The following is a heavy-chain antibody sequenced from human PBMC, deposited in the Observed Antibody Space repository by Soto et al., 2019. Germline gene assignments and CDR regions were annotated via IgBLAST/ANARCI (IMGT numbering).Heavy chain of an antibody. Sequence: ASVKVSCKASGYTFTGYYMHWVRQAPGQGLGWMGWINPNSGGTNYAQKFQGRVTMTRDTSISTAYMELSRLRSDDTAVYYCARIVGATYYFDYWGQGTLVTVSS. V-gene: IGHV1-2*02. CDR3: ARIVGATYYFDY. CDR1: GYTFTGYY. J-gene: IGHJ4*02. CDR2: INPNSGGT. D-gene: IGHD1-26*01.